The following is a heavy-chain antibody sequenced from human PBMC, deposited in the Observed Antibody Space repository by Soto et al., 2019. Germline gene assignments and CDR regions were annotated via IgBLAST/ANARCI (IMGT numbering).Heavy chain of an antibody. J-gene: IGHJ6*02. CDR1: GGTFSSYA. D-gene: IGHD2-2*01. CDR2: IIPIFGTA. V-gene: IGHV1-69*13. Sequence: GASVKVSCKASGGTFSSYAISWVRQAPGQGLEWMGGIIPIFGTANYAQKFQGRVTITADESTSTAYMELSSLRSEDTAVYYCASSAVPAAIGYYYGMDVWGQGTTVTV. CDR3: ASSAVPAAIGYYYGMDV.